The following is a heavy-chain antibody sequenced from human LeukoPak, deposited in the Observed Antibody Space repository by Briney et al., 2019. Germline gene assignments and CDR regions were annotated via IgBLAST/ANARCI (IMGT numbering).Heavy chain of an antibody. Sequence: SETLSLTCAVYGGSFSGYYWSWIRQPPGKGLEWIGEINHSGSTNYNPSLKSRVTISVDTSKNQFSLKLSSVTAADTAVYYCARGRPPPSSRKYDYWGQGTLVTVSS. J-gene: IGHJ4*02. V-gene: IGHV4-34*01. CDR3: ARGRPPPSSRKYDY. CDR1: GGSFSGYY. CDR2: INHSGST.